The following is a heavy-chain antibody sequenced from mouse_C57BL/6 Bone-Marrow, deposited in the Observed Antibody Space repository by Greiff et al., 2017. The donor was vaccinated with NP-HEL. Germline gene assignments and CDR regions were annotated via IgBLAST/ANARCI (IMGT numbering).Heavy chain of an antibody. D-gene: IGHD1-1*01. J-gene: IGHJ1*03. CDR3: ARTHTYYYDSSDWYTDV. CDR1: GYTFPSYT. Sequence: VQLQQSGAELARPGASVQISCKASGYTFPSYTMHGVNRMPGQGLEWIGYINPSSGYTKYNQKFKDKATLTADKSSSTAYMQLSSLTSEDSAVYYCARTHTYYYDSSDWYTDVWGTGTTVTVSS. V-gene: IGHV1-4*01. CDR2: INPSSGYT.